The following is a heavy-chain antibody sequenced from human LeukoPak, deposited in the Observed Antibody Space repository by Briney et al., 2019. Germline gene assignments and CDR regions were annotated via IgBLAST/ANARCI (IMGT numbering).Heavy chain of an antibody. Sequence: SETLSLTCTVSGGSISRYYWGWVRQPAGKGLGWVGRIYTSGSTNYNPSLKSRVTMSVDTSKNQFSLKLSSVTAADTAVYYCARMAYGDEDYWGQGTLVTVSS. CDR3: ARMAYGDEDY. CDR1: GGSISRYY. D-gene: IGHD4-17*01. J-gene: IGHJ4*02. CDR2: IYTSGST. V-gene: IGHV4-4*07.